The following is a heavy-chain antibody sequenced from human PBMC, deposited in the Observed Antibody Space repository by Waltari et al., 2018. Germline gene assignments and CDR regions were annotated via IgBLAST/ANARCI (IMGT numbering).Heavy chain of an antibody. Sequence: QVQLQQSGEGLLQPSETLSLTCAVYGKSFRGSYCNWIRQAPGKGLEWIGEINHSGTTNYNPSLKSRVTISVDTSKNQFSLRLTSMTAADTAVYYCAVRSGWYEWFDPWGQGTLVTVSS. D-gene: IGHD6-19*01. J-gene: IGHJ5*02. V-gene: IGHV4-34*01. CDR3: AVRSGWYEWFDP. CDR2: INHSGTT. CDR1: GKSFRGSY.